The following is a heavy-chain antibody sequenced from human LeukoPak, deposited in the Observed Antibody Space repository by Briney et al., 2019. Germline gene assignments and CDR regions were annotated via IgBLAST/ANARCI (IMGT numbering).Heavy chain of an antibody. CDR3: AGVRGTAMASGPFDY. CDR2: IIHSGST. CDR1: GGSFSGYY. D-gene: IGHD5-18*01. J-gene: IGHJ4*02. V-gene: IGHV4-34*12. Sequence: SETLSLTCAVYGGSFSGYYWSWIRQPPGEGLEWIGEIIHSGSTNYNPSLKSRVTISVDTSKNKISLKLSCMSAAPTAVWCCAGVRGTAMASGPFDYWGQGTLVTVSS.